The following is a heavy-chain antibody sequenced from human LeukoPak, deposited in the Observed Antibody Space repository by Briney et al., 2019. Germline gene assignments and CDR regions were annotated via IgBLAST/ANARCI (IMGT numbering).Heavy chain of an antibody. D-gene: IGHD1-26*01. CDR3: ARFVTPDSGSYYSLDD. CDR2: ISYDGSNK. CDR1: GFTFSSYA. Sequence: GGSLRLSCAASGFTFSSYAMHCVRQAPGKGLEGVADISYDGSNKYYADSVKGRFTISRDNSKNTLYLQMNSLRAEDTAVYYCARFVTPDSGSYYSLDDWGQGTLVTVSS. V-gene: IGHV3-30-3*01. J-gene: IGHJ4*02.